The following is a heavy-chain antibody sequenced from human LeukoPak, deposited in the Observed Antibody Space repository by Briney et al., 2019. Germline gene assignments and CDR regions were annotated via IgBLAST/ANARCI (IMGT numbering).Heavy chain of an antibody. CDR2: ISSSGSTI. CDR1: GFIFSSYG. Sequence: AGGSLRLSCAASGFIFSSYGMSWVRQAPGKGLEWVSYISSSGSTIYYADSVKGRFTISRDNAKNSLYLQMNSLRAEDTAVYYCARDSRAYYYDSSGVYWGQGTLVTVSS. CDR3: ARDSRAYYYDSSGVY. D-gene: IGHD3-22*01. J-gene: IGHJ4*02. V-gene: IGHV3-48*04.